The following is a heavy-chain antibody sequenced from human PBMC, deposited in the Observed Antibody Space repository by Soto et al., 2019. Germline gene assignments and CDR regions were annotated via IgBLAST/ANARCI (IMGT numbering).Heavy chain of an antibody. V-gene: IGHV4-34*01. CDR2: INHSGST. J-gene: IGHJ4*02. CDR3: ARGGVREPMIAPYHFDY. Sequence: ASETLSLTCAVYGGSFSGYYWSWIRQPPGKGLEWIGEINHSGSTNYNPSLKSRVTISVDTSKNQFSLKLSSVTAADTAVYYCARGGVREPMIAPYHFDYWGQGTLVTVSS. CDR1: GGSFSGYY. D-gene: IGHD3-22*01.